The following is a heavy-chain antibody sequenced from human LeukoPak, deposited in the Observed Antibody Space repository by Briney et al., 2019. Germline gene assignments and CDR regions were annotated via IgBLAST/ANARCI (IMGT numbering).Heavy chain of an antibody. Sequence: PGGSLRLSCAASGFNVIIHYTSWVRQAPGKGLEWVSVIYSGGRTDYADSVKGRFTISRDNSKNTLYLQMSSLRAEDTAVYYCASSYSSRWPEIDYWGQGTLVTVSS. V-gene: IGHV3-66*01. CDR3: ASSYSSRWPEIDY. J-gene: IGHJ4*02. CDR2: IYSGGRT. D-gene: IGHD6-13*01. CDR1: GFNVIIHY.